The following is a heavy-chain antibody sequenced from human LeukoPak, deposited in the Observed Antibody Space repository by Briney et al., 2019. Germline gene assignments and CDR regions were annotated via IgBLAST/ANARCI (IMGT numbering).Heavy chain of an antibody. D-gene: IGHD3-3*01. Sequence: GASVKVSCKASGYTFTGYYMHWVRQAPGQGLEWMGWINPNSGGTNYAQKFQGRVTMTRDTSISTAYMELSRLRSDDTAVYYCAREGGYDFWSGYVSGMDVCGQGTTVTVSS. CDR1: GYTFTGYY. V-gene: IGHV1-2*02. CDR3: AREGGYDFWSGYVSGMDV. CDR2: INPNSGGT. J-gene: IGHJ6*02.